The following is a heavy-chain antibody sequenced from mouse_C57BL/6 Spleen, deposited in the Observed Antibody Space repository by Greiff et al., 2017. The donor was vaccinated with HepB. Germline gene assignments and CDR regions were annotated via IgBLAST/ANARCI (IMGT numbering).Heavy chain of an antibody. CDR1: GYAFSSSW. J-gene: IGHJ4*01. Sequence: VKLQESGPELVKPGASVKISCKASGYAFSSSWMNWVKQRPGKGLEWIGRISPGDGDTNYNGKFKGKATLTADKSSSTAYMQLSSLTSEDSAVYFCARCDYDDAMDYWGQGTSVTVSS. CDR2: ISPGDGDT. V-gene: IGHV1-82*01. CDR3: ARCDYDDAMDY. D-gene: IGHD2-4*01.